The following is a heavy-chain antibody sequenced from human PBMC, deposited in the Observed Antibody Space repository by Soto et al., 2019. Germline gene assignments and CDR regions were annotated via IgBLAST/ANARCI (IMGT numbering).Heavy chain of an antibody. CDR2: ISGYNGNT. CDR1: GYTFTSYG. Sequence: GASVKVSCKASGYTFTSYGISWVRQAPGQGLEWMGWISGYNGNTKYSKKFQGRVTITRDTSASTAYMELSSLRSEDTAVYYCARDSGGMDVWGQGTTVTVSS. CDR3: ARDSGGMDV. V-gene: IGHV1-18*01. J-gene: IGHJ6*02.